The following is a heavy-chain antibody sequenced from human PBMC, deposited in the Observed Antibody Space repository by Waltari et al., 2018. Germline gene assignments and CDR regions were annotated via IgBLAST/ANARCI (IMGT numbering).Heavy chain of an antibody. Sequence: QLQLQESGSGLVKPSQPLSRTCAVTGGSTSSGGYSWSWIRQPPGKGLEWIGYIYHSGSTYYNPSLKSRVTISVDRSKNQFSLKLSSVTAADTAVYYCARDGPLGGFDYWGQGTLVTVSS. J-gene: IGHJ4*02. CDR1: GGSTSSGGYS. D-gene: IGHD3-16*01. CDR2: IYHSGST. CDR3: ARDGPLGGFDY. V-gene: IGHV4-30-2*01.